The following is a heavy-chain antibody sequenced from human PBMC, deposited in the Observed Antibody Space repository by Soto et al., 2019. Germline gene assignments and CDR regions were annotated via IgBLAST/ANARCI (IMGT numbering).Heavy chain of an antibody. CDR2: ISSSSSTI. CDR1: GFTFSSYS. CDR3: ARDYHEYYYDSSGYYYFDY. D-gene: IGHD3-22*01. Sequence: RQRGSLRLSCAASGFTFSSYSMNWVRQAPGKGLEWVSYISSSSSTIYYADSVKGRFTISRDNAKNSLYLQMNSLRDEDTAVYYCARDYHEYYYDSSGYYYFDYWGQGTLVTVSS. V-gene: IGHV3-48*02. J-gene: IGHJ4*02.